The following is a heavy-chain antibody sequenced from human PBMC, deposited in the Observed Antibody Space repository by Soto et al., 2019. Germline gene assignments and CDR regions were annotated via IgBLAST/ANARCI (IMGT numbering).Heavy chain of an antibody. V-gene: IGHV3-53*01. CDR1: GFTVSSNY. CDR3: ARDRVESGYPEYFQH. J-gene: IGHJ1*01. Sequence: EVPLVESGGGLIQPGGSLRLSCAASGFTVSSNYMSWVRQAPWKGLEWVSVIYSGGSTYYADSVKGRFTISRDNSKNTLYLQMNSLRAEDTAVYYCARDRVESGYPEYFQHWGQGTLVTVSS. D-gene: IGHD3-22*01. CDR2: IYSGGST.